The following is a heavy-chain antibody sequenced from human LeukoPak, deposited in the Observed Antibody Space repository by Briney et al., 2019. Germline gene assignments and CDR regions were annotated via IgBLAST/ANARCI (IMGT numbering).Heavy chain of an antibody. CDR1: GFTFSTFA. CDR2: IFPSGGEI. Sequence: GGSLRLSCAASGFTFSTFAMIWVRQPPGKGLEWVSSIFPSGGEIHYADSVRGRFTISRDNSKSTLSLQMNSLRAEDTAIYYCATYRQVLLPFESWGQGTLVTVFS. V-gene: IGHV3-23*01. J-gene: IGHJ4*02. CDR3: ATYRQVLLPFES. D-gene: IGHD2-8*02.